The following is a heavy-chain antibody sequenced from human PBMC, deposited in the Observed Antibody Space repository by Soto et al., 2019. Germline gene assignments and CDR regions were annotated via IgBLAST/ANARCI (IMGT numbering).Heavy chain of an antibody. CDR3: ARDQHPRPFDP. CDR2: INAGNGNT. Sequence: GASVKVSCKASGYTFTSYAMHWVRQAPGQRLEWMGWINAGNGNTKYSQKFQGRVTITRDTSASTAYMELRSLRSDDTAVYYCARDQHPRPFDPWGQGTPVTVSS. J-gene: IGHJ5*02. CDR1: GYTFTSYA. V-gene: IGHV1-3*01.